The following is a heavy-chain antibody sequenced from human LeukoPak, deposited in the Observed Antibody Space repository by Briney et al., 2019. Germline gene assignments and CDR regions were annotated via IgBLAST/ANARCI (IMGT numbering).Heavy chain of an antibody. Sequence: GESLKISCQVSGYSFTSYCIGWVRPMPGKGPEWMGIIYPGDSGPTYSPSFQGQVTISVDKSINTAYLQWSSLQASDTAMYYCGMSGDRVPLQDDVFDVWGQGTMVTVST. J-gene: IGHJ3*01. CDR1: GYSFTSYC. V-gene: IGHV5-51*01. CDR3: GMSGDRVPLQDDVFDV. CDR2: IYPGDSGP. D-gene: IGHD1-26*01.